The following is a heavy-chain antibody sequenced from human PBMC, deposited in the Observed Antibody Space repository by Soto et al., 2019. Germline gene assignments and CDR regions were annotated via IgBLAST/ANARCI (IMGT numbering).Heavy chain of an antibody. J-gene: IGHJ6*02. CDR2: MNPNSGNT. CDR3: ARGKQQLALTRYYYGMDV. D-gene: IGHD6-13*01. V-gene: IGHV1-8*01. Sequence: QVQLVQSGAEVKKPGASVKVSCKASGYTFTSYDINWVRQATGQGLEWMGWMNPNSGNTGYAQKSQGRVTMTRNTSISTAYMELSSLRSEDTAVYYCARGKQQLALTRYYYGMDVWGQGTTVTVSS. CDR1: GYTFTSYD.